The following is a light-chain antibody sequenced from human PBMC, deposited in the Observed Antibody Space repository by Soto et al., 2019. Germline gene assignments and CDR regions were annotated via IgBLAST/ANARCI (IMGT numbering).Light chain of an antibody. CDR3: MQGTHWPPYT. Sequence: DVVMHQSPLSLPVTLGQPASISCRSSQSLVHSDGNTYLNWFHQRPGQSPRRLIYKVSKRESGVPDRFSGSGSDTDFTLKISGVEAEDVWVYYCMQGTHWPPYTFGQGTKLEIK. V-gene: IGKV2-30*02. CDR2: KVS. CDR1: QSLVHSDGNTY. J-gene: IGKJ2*01.